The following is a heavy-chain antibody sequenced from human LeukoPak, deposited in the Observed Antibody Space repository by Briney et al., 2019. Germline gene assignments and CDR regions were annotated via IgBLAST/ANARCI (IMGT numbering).Heavy chain of an antibody. J-gene: IGHJ4*02. Sequence: PGGSLRLSCAASGFTFSNYWMHWVRQAPGKGLVWVSRINTDGSSTRDADSVTGRFTISRDNAKNSLYLQMNSLRAEDTAVYYCARETSWYGIDYWGQGTLVTVSS. V-gene: IGHV3-74*01. CDR2: INTDGSST. CDR3: ARETSWYGIDY. D-gene: IGHD6-13*01. CDR1: GFTFSNYW.